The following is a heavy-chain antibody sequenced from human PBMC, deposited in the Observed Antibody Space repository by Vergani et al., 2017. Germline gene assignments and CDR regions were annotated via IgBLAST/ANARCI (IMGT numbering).Heavy chain of an antibody. CDR2: IYHSGST. J-gene: IGHJ4*02. D-gene: IGHD1-1*01. CDR3: ARHKINWNAFGY. Sequence: QVQLQQWGAGLLKPSETLSLTSAVYGGSFSGYYWSWIRQPPGKGLEWIGSIYHSGSTYYNPSLKSRVTISVDTSKNQFSLKLSSVTAADTAVYYCARHKINWNAFGYWGQGTLVTVSS. CDR1: GGSFSGYY. V-gene: IGHV4-34*01.